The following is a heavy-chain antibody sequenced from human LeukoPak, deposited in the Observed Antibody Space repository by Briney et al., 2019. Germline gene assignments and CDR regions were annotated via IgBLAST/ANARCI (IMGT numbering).Heavy chain of an antibody. J-gene: IGHJ4*02. CDR1: GGSISSYY. D-gene: IGHD3-22*01. V-gene: IGHV4-59*01. CDR3: ARGGWDYYYDSSGYYHANDY. CDR2: IYYSGST. Sequence: SETLSLTCTVSGGSISSYYWSWIRQPPGKGLEWVGYIYYSGSTNYNTSLKSRVTISVDTSKNQFSLKLSSVTAADTAVYYCARGGWDYYYDSSGYYHANDYWGQGTLVTVSS.